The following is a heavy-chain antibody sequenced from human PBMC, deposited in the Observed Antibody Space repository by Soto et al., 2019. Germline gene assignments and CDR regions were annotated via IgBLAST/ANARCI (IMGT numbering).Heavy chain of an antibody. D-gene: IGHD6-13*01. CDR2: INPSGGST. V-gene: IGHV1-46*01. CDR1: GYTFTDFY. J-gene: IGHJ6*02. CDR3: ARDIAAAGTPSDYYYGMDV. Sequence: ASVKVSCKASGYTFTDFYIHGVRQARGRGLEWMGIINPSGGSTSYAQKFQGRVTMTRDTSTSTVYMELGSLRSEDTAVYYCARDIAAAGTPSDYYYGMDVWGQGTTVTVSS.